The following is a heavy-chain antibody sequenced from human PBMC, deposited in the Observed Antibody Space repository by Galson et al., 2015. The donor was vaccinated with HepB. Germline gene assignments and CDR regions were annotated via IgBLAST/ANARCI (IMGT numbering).Heavy chain of an antibody. V-gene: IGHV4-39*01. D-gene: IGHD3-22*01. CDR3: ARRRDSSGYYYYDGDIDY. Sequence: LTCTVSGGSISSSSYYWGWIRQPPGKGLEWIGSIYYSGSTYYNPSLKSRVTISVDTSKNQFSLKLSSVTAADTAVYYCARRRDSSGYYYYDGDIDYWGQGTLVTVSS. CDR1: GGSISSSSYY. CDR2: IYYSGST. J-gene: IGHJ4*02.